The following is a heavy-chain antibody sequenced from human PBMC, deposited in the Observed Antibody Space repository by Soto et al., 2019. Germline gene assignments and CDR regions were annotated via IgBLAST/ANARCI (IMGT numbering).Heavy chain of an antibody. V-gene: IGHV6-1*01. CDR3: ARGRSGYNYYFDY. CDR1: GDSVSTNSAA. J-gene: IGHJ4*02. Sequence: SQTLSLTCVISGDSVSTNSAAWNWLRQSPSGGLEWLGRTYYKSKWYNDYAVSMKSRISINPDTSKNQFSLQLNSATPEDTAVYYCARGRSGYNYYFDYWGQGTLVTVSS. CDR2: TYYKSKWYN. D-gene: IGHD3-3*01.